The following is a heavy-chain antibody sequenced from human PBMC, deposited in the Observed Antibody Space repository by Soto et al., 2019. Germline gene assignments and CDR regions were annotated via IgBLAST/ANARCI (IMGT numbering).Heavy chain of an antibody. CDR3: ARDLVVRDYVWGSYRTSYYGMDV. D-gene: IGHD3-16*02. CDR1: GGSISSGGYS. CDR2: IYHSGST. V-gene: IGHV4-30-2*01. J-gene: IGHJ6*02. Sequence: NPSETLSLTCAVSGGSISSGGYSWSWIRQPPGKGLEWIGYIYHSGSTYYNPSLKSRVTISVDRSKNQFSLKLSSVTAADTAVYYCARDLVVRDYVWGSYRTSYYGMDVWGQGTTVTVSS.